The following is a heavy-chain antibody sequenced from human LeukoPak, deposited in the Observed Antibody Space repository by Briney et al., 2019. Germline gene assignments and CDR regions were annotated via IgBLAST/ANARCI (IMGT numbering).Heavy chain of an antibody. D-gene: IGHD2-21*01. CDR1: GFAFSSYA. V-gene: IGHV3-23*01. Sequence: GGSLRLSCVASGFAFSSYAMSWVRQAPGKGLECVSCINNSGGNTYYADSVKGRFTISRDNSKNTLYLQMNSLRAEDTAVYYCAKDVVVIAPRAFDIWGQGTMVTVSS. CDR2: INNSGGNT. CDR3: AKDVVVIAPRAFDI. J-gene: IGHJ3*02.